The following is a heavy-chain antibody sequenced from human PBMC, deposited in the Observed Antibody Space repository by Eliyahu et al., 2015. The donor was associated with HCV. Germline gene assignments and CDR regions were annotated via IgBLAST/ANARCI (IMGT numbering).Heavy chain of an antibody. V-gene: IGHV3-33*01. CDR3: ARDRGVTTSIMDV. D-gene: IGHD4-17*01. J-gene: IGHJ6*02. CDR1: GFTFSSXG. Sequence: QVQLVESGGGVVQPGRSLRLSCAASGFTFSSXGMHWVRQAPGKGLXWVAVIWYDGSNKYYADSVKGRFTISRDNSKNTLYLQMNSLRAEDTAVYYCARDRGVTTSIMDVWGQGTTVTVSS. CDR2: IWYDGSNK.